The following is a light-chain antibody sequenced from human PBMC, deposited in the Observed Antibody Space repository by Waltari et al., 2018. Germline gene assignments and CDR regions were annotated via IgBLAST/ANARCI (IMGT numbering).Light chain of an antibody. J-gene: IGKJ4*01. CDR1: QSVSNY. Sequence: EIVLTQSPAKLSLSPGERATLSCRASQSVSNYLAWYQQKPGQAPTLHIYDTSNRATDIPARFSGSGSGTDFTLTITSLEPGDSAIYYCQQRAKWPLTFGGGTRVETK. CDR3: QQRAKWPLT. CDR2: DTS. V-gene: IGKV3-11*01.